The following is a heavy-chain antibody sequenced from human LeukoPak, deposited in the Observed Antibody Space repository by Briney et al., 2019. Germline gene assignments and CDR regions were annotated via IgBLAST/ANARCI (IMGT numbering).Heavy chain of an antibody. J-gene: IGHJ4*02. Sequence: SETLSLTCAVSGGSISSGDYYWSWIRQPPGKGLEWIGYIYYSGSTYYNSSLKSRVTISADTSKNQFSLKLSSVTAADTAVYYCASIMVYAVYYWGQGTLVTVSS. CDR1: GGSISSGDYY. CDR2: IYYSGST. V-gene: IGHV4-30-4*08. CDR3: ASIMVYAVYY. D-gene: IGHD2-8*01.